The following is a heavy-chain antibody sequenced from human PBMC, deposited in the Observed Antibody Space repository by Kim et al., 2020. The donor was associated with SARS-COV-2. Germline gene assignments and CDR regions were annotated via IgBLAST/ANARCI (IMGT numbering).Heavy chain of an antibody. Sequence: EKYCIDSVKGRITISRDNAKNLMYLQMSGLRAEDTAVYYCARDIRGTWFDPWGQGTLVTVSS. V-gene: IGHV3-7*01. CDR3: ARDIRGTWFDP. D-gene: IGHD3-16*01. CDR2: EK. J-gene: IGHJ5*02.